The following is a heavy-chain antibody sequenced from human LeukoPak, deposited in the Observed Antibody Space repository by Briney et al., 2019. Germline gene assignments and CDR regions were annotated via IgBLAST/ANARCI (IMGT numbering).Heavy chain of an antibody. CDR3: ASLVVVVPAALHDAFDI. Sequence: GGSLRLSCAASGFTFSSYSMNWVRQAPGKGLEWVSSISSSSSYIYYADSVKGRFTISRDDAKNSLYLQMNSLRAEDTAVYYCASLVVVVPAALHDAFDIWGQGTMVTVSS. D-gene: IGHD2-2*01. V-gene: IGHV3-21*01. CDR2: ISSSSSYI. J-gene: IGHJ3*02. CDR1: GFTFSSYS.